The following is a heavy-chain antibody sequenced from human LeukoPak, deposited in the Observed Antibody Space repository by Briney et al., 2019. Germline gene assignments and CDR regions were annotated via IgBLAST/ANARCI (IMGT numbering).Heavy chain of an antibody. J-gene: IGHJ6*02. V-gene: IGHV3-23*01. CDR3: AKCGPRLPSHYYGMDV. Sequence: GGSLRLSCAASGFTFSSYAMSWVRQAPGKGLEWVSAISGSGGSTYYADSVKGRFTISRDNSKNTLYLQMNSLRAEDTAVYYCAKCGPRLPSHYYGMDVWGQGTTVTVSS. D-gene: IGHD2-21*01. CDR2: ISGSGGST. CDR1: GFTFSSYA.